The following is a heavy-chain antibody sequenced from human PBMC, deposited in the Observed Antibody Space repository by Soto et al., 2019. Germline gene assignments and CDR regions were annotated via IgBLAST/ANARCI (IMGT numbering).Heavy chain of an antibody. CDR3: ARAGDYVWGSYRYKYYFDY. Sequence: SGQVSCKASGGTFSSYAISWVRQAPGQGLEWMGGIIPIFGTANYAQKFQGRVTITADESTSTAYTELSSLRSEDTAVYYCARAGDYVWGSYRYKYYFDYWGQGTLVPVSS. CDR1: GGTFSSYA. V-gene: IGHV1-69*13. D-gene: IGHD3-16*02. J-gene: IGHJ4*02. CDR2: IIPIFGTA.